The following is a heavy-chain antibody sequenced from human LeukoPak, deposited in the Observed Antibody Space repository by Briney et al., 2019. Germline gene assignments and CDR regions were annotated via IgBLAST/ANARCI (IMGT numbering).Heavy chain of an antibody. J-gene: IGHJ4*02. V-gene: IGHV4-39*01. CDR1: GGSISSSSYY. CDR3: ARLGLEVVPAAIDY. CDR2: IYYSGST. D-gene: IGHD2-2*01. Sequence: SETLSLTCTVSGGSISSSSYYWGWIRQPPGKGLEWIGSIYYSGSTYYNPSLKSRFTISVDTSKNQFSLKLSSVTAADTAVYYCARLGLEVVPAAIDYWGQGTLVTVSS.